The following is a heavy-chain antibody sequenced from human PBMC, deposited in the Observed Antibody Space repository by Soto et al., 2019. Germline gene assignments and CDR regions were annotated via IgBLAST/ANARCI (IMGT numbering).Heavy chain of an antibody. Sequence: SETLSVTCTVAGGSISSYYWSWIRQPPGKGLEWIGFIYYSGSTNYNPSLKSRVTISVDTSKNQFSLKLSSVTAADTAVYYCARVPYCSGGSCYLLPDGAFDIWGQGTMVTVSS. J-gene: IGHJ3*02. CDR2: IYYSGST. D-gene: IGHD2-15*01. V-gene: IGHV4-59*01. CDR3: ARVPYCSGGSCYLLPDGAFDI. CDR1: GGSISSYY.